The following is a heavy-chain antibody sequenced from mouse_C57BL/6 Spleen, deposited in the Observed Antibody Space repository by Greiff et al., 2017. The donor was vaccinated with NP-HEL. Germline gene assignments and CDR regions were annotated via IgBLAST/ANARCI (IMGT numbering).Heavy chain of an antibody. Sequence: VQLQQSGAELVKPGASVKLSCTASGFNIKDYYMHWVKQRTEQGLEWIGRIDPEDGETKYAQKFQGKATITADTSSNTAYLQLSSLTSEDPDVYYCARSVVATPYYAMDYWGQGTSVTVSS. D-gene: IGHD1-1*01. CDR3: ARSVVATPYYAMDY. CDR2: IDPEDGET. V-gene: IGHV14-2*01. CDR1: GFNIKDYY. J-gene: IGHJ4*01.